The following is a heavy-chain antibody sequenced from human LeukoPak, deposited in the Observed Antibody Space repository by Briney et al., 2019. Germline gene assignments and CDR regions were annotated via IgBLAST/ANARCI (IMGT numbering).Heavy chain of an antibody. CDR3: ARGVTYYYDSSGYLY. V-gene: IGHV4-61*02. J-gene: IGHJ4*02. Sequence: PSQTLSLTCTVSGDSISSGSYYWSWIRQPAGKGLEWIGRIHTSGGTNYNPSLKSRVTISADTSKNQFSLKLSSVTAADTAVYYCARGVTYYYDSSGYLYWGQGTLVTVSS. CDR1: GDSISSGSYY. CDR2: IHTSGGT. D-gene: IGHD3-22*01.